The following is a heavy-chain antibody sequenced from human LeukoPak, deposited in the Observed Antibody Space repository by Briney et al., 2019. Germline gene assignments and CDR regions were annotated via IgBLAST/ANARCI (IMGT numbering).Heavy chain of an antibody. J-gene: IGHJ4*02. V-gene: IGHV3-66*01. D-gene: IGHD1-1*01. CDR1: GXTVSSSY. CDR2: IYAGGST. Sequence: GGSLRLSCAASGXTVSSSYMSWVRQAPGKGLDWVSVIYAGGSTYYADSVKGRFTISRDNSKNTLYLQMNGLRAEDTAVYYCARVETKLEIPHFDYWGQGTLVTVSS. CDR3: ARVETKLEIPHFDY.